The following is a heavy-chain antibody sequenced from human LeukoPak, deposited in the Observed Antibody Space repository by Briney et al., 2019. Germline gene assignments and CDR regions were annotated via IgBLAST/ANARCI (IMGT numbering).Heavy chain of an antibody. Sequence: GASVKVSFKASGYTFTDYYMHWVRQAPGQGLEWMGWINPNSGGTNYAQKFQRRVTMTTDTSISTAYMEVSRLRSDDTAVYYCARVRIGQQLDKYYYYAMDVWGQGTTVTVSS. CDR1: GYTFTDYY. J-gene: IGHJ6*02. CDR2: INPNSGGT. V-gene: IGHV1-2*02. CDR3: ARVRIGQQLDKYYYYAMDV. D-gene: IGHD6-13*01.